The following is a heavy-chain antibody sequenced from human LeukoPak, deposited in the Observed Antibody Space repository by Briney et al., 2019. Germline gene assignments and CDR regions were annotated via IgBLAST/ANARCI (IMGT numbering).Heavy chain of an antibody. CDR3: ARTTSSSPWFDP. CDR2: VYYIGTT. J-gene: IGHJ5*02. Sequence: SETLSLTCTVSGGSIKGPTSYWSWIRQAPGKGLEWIGNVYYIGTTTYNSSLQSRVTISVDTSKNQFSLEMASVTPEDTALYYCARTTSSSPWFDPWGQGTLVIVSS. V-gene: IGHV4-61*01. D-gene: IGHD6-6*01. CDR1: GGSIKGPTSY.